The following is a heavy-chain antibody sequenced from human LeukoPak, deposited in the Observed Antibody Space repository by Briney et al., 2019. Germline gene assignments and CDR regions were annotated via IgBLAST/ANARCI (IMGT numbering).Heavy chain of an antibody. D-gene: IGHD2-21*02. V-gene: IGHV3-20*04. CDR1: GFTFGNYG. Sequence: GGSLRLSCTASGFTFGNYGMSWVRQAPGKGLEWVSGINWNGGSTGYADSVEGRFTISRDNAKNSQYLQMNSLRVEDTALYYCARAQTYGDSRLLLDYWGQGTLVTVSS. CDR2: INWNGGST. J-gene: IGHJ4*02. CDR3: ARAQTYGDSRLLLDY.